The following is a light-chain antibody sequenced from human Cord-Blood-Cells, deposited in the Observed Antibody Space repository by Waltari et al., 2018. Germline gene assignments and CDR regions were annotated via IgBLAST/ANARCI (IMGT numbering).Light chain of an antibody. CDR3: AAWDDSLSGFYV. CDR1: SSNIGSNY. J-gene: IGLJ1*01. Sequence: QSVLTQPPSASGTPGQRVTIPCSGSSSNIGSNYVYWYQQLPGTAPKLLIYRNNRRPSGVPDRFSGSKSGTSASLAISGLRSEDEADYYCAAWDDSLSGFYVFGTGTKVTVL. V-gene: IGLV1-47*01. CDR2: RNN.